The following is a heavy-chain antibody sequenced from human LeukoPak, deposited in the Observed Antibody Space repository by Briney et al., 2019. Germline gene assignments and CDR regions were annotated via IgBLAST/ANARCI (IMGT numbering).Heavy chain of an antibody. J-gene: IGHJ4*02. CDR3: AREKADYTSGSYHDS. V-gene: IGHV3-21*01. D-gene: IGHD3-10*01. CDR2: ISSRSTYI. CDR1: GFTFSSYM. Sequence: KTGGSLSLSCAASGFTFSSYMMSWVRQAPGRGLEWVSSISSRSTYIYYADSVKGRFTISSDKDKNTLYLQMNSLRAEDTAVYYCAREKADYTSGSYHDSWGQGTLVTVSS.